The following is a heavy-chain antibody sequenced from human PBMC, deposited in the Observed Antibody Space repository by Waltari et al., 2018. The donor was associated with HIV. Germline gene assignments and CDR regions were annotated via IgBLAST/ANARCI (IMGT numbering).Heavy chain of an antibody. J-gene: IGHJ5*02. CDR3: ATGVRYYGP. V-gene: IGHV3-53*01. Sequence: EVLLAESGGGLIQPGVSLGLSCTASNFSMSAKPVTWIRQAPGGSLEVVAIIYPDDTTHYADSVSGRCTISRSKSRTKVFLRMNSLFVDDTATYFCATGVRYYGPWGQGTRVTVSS. D-gene: IGHD3-22*01. CDR1: NFSMSAKP. CDR2: IYPDDTT.